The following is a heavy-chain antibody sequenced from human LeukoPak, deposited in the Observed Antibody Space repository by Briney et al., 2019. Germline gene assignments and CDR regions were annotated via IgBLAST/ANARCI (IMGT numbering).Heavy chain of an antibody. CDR1: GFTVSTNY. J-gene: IGHJ4*02. V-gene: IGHV3-66*01. CDR3: ARASLYTYGYNY. Sequence: GGSLRLSCAASGFTVSTNYISWVRQAPGKGLEWVSVIYSGGTTNYADSVKGRFTISRDNSKNMLYLQMNSLRAEDTALYYCARASLYTYGYNYWGQGTLVTVPS. D-gene: IGHD5-18*01. CDR2: IYSGGTT.